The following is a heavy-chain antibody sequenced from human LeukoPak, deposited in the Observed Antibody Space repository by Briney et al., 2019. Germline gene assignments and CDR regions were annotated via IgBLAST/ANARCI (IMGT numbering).Heavy chain of an antibody. J-gene: IGHJ4*02. V-gene: IGHV3-23*01. CDR2: ISGSGGST. CDR3: AKGGLRGVIITYFDY. D-gene: IGHD3-10*01. Sequence: GGSLRLSCAASGFTFSSYAMSWVRQAPGKGLEWVSAISGSGGSTYYADSVKGRFTISRDNSKNTLYLQMNSLRAEDTAVYYCAKGGLRGVIITYFDYWGQGTLVTVSS. CDR1: GFTFSSYA.